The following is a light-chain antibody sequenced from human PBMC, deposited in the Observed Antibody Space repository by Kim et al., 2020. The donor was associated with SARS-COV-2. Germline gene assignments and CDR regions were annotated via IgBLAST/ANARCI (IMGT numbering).Light chain of an antibody. CDR3: QKYNSAPWT. J-gene: IGKJ1*01. CDR1: RNIANS. V-gene: IGKV1-27*01. Sequence: ASFGDRVTITCRASRNIANSLAWYQQKPGKVPKLLIYAASTLQSGVPSRFSGSGSGTQFTLTIGSLQTEDVATYYCQKYNSAPWTFGPGTKVDIK. CDR2: AAS.